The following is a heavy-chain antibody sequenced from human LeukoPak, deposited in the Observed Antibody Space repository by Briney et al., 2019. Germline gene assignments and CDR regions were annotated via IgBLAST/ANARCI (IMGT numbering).Heavy chain of an antibody. Sequence: GGSLRLSCAASGFTFSSYWMSWVRQAPGKGLEWVANIKQDGSEKYYVDSVKGRFTISRDNAKNSLYLQMNRLRAEDTAVYYCAREGFGYYFDYWGQGTLVTVSS. CDR1: GFTFSSYW. D-gene: IGHD3-10*01. CDR2: IKQDGSEK. CDR3: AREGFGYYFDY. V-gene: IGHV3-7*03. J-gene: IGHJ4*02.